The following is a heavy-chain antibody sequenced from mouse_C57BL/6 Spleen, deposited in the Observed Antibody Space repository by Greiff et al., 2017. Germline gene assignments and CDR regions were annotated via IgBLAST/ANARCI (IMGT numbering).Heavy chain of an antibody. CDR2: ISSGSSTI. CDR3: ATHYYGSSYGDYAMDY. V-gene: IGHV5-17*01. D-gene: IGHD1-1*01. CDR1: GFTFSDYG. J-gene: IGHJ4*01. Sequence: EVKLVESGGGLVKPGGSLKLSCAASGFTFSDYGMHWVRQAPEKGLEWVAYISSGSSTIYYADTVKGRFTISRDNAKNTLFLQMTSLRSEDTAMYYCATHYYGSSYGDYAMDYWGQGTSVTVSS.